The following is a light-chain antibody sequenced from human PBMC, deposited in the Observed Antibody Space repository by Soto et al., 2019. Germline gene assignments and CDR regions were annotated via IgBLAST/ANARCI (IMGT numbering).Light chain of an antibody. J-gene: IGLJ2*01. CDR3: QSYDSSLSGWGV. CDR1: SSNIGAGYD. Sequence: QSVLTQPPSVSGAPGQRVTISFTVSSSNIGAGYDVHWYQQLPGTAPKLLIYGNSNRPSGVPDRFSGSKSGTSASLAITGLQAEDEADYYCQSYDSSLSGWGVFGGGTKLTVL. CDR2: GNS. V-gene: IGLV1-40*01.